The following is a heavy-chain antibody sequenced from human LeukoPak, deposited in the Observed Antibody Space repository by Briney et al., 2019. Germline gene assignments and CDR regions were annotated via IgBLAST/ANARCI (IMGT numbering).Heavy chain of an antibody. J-gene: IGHJ4*02. CDR1: GFTFSSYA. CDR2: ISYDGSDK. D-gene: IGHD3-22*01. V-gene: IGHV3-30-3*01. Sequence: GGSLRLSCAASGFTFSSYAIHWVRQAPGKGVEWVIVISYDGSDKYYSDSVRGRFTISRDNSKNTLYLQMNSLRAEDTAVYYCARNKHDSSGKIFDYWGQGTLLTVSS. CDR3: ARNKHDSSGKIFDY.